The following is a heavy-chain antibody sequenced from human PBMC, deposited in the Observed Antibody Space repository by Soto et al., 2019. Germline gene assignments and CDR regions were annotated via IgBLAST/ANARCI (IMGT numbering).Heavy chain of an antibody. D-gene: IGHD6-13*01. CDR3: ASSNIAAAPYGMDV. CDR2: INAVYGKA. Sequence: GASVTVSCKDSGGTLCIFAIIWVRQAPGQGLEWMGWINAVYGKAKYAQKFQGRVTITRDTSASTAYMELSSLRSEDTAVYYCASSNIAAAPYGMDVWGQGTTVTVSS. V-gene: IGHV1-69*05. CDR1: GGTLCIFA. J-gene: IGHJ6*02.